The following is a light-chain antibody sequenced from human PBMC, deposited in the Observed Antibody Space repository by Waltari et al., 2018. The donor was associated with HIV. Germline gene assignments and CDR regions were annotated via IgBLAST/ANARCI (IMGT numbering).Light chain of an antibody. J-gene: IGKJ2*01. CDR3: QQYGTSPYT. V-gene: IGKV3-20*01. CDR1: RSVSSNY. Sequence: ENVLTQSPGTLSLSPGERATLSCRASRSVSSNYLTWYQQRPGQAPRLLSYAASTMATAIPDRFSGSGSGTDFTLTISRLEPEDFAVYYCQQYGTSPYTFGQGTKVEI. CDR2: AAS.